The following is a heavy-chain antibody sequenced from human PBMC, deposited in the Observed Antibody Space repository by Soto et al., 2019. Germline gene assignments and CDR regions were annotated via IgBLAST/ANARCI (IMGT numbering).Heavy chain of an antibody. J-gene: IGHJ4*02. CDR1: GGSINSFY. CDR2: IYYSGST. V-gene: IGHV4-59*01. Sequence: LSLTCTVSGGSINSFYWAWIRQPPGKGLEYIGYIYYSGSTTYNPSLKSRLTISVDTSKNQFSLKLSSVTAADTAVYYCARSRNFDFAFYWGQGTLVTVSS. CDR3: ARSRNFDFAFY. D-gene: IGHD3-9*01.